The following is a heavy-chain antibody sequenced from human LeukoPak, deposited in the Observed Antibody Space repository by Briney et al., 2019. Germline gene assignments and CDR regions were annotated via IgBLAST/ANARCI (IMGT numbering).Heavy chain of an antibody. J-gene: IGHJ4*02. D-gene: IGHD6-6*01. CDR3: ARDSVLDY. CDR2: IYNSGST. CDR1: GGSISSGGYY. Sequence: SETLSLTCTVSGGSISSGGYYWSWLRQHPGKGLEWIGYIYNSGSTYHNPSLKSRVTISVDTSKNQFSLKLSSVTAADTAVYYCARDSVLDYWGQGTLVTVSS. V-gene: IGHV4-31*03.